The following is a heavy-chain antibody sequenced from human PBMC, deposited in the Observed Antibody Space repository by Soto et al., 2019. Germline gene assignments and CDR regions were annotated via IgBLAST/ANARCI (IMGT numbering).Heavy chain of an antibody. CDR2: ISYDGSNK. D-gene: IGHD1-7*01. CDR1: GFTFSSYG. V-gene: IGHV3-30*03. J-gene: IGHJ3*02. CDR3: FAGLELRWDDAFDI. Sequence: QVQLVESGGGVVQPGRSLRLSCAASGFTFSSYGMHWVRQAPGKGLEWVAVISYDGSNKYYADSVKGRFTISRDNSKNTLYLQMNSLRAEDTAVYYCFAGLELRWDDAFDIWGQGTMVTVSS.